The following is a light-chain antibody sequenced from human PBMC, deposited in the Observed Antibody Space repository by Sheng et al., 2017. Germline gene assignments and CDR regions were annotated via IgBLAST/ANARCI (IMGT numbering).Light chain of an antibody. J-gene: IGKJ1*01. V-gene: IGKV1-12*01. CDR1: QGINSW. CDR3: QQANTFPWT. Sequence: DIQMTQSPSSVSASVGDKITITCRASQGINSWLAWYQQKPGRAPQLLIITASSLQSGVPSRFSGSGSGTDFTLSINSLQPEDFATYYCQQANTFPWTFGQGTRV. CDR2: TAS.